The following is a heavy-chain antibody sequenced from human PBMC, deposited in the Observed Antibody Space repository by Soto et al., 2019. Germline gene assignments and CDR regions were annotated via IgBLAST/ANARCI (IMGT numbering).Heavy chain of an antibody. CDR2: ISGSGGST. V-gene: IGHV3-23*01. CDR1: GFTFSSYA. Sequence: GGSLRLSCAASGFTFSSYAMSWVRQAPGKGLEWVSAISGSGGSTYYADSVKGRFTISRGNSKNTLYLQMNSLRAEDTAVYYCAKDHLLWFGELLYYYYGMDVWGQGTTVTVSS. J-gene: IGHJ6*02. CDR3: AKDHLLWFGELLYYYYGMDV. D-gene: IGHD3-10*01.